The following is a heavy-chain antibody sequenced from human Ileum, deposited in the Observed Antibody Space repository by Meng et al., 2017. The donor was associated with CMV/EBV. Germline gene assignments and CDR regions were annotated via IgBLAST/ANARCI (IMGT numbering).Heavy chain of an antibody. CDR3: ATDPNWGTL. Sequence: VQLCGSGGGLVKPGGSLRFAWAVSQFIFRTYDMNWVRQAPGKGLEWVASIGRSGTDIAYADSVEGRFTISRDIPKNALYLQMNSLRAEDTAVYYCATDPNWGTLWGQGALVTVSS. J-gene: IGHJ4*02. D-gene: IGHD7-27*01. CDR1: QFIFRTYD. CDR2: IGRSGTDI. V-gene: IGHV3-21*02.